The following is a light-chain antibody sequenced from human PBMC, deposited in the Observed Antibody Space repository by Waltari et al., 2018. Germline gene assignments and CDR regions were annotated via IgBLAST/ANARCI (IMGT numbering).Light chain of an antibody. CDR1: PRDVGTYDS. J-gene: IGLJ2*01. CDR2: DVT. CDR3: CSSAGDNRFVL. Sequence: QSALTQPRSVSGSPGQSVTISCTGTPRDVGTYDSVSWYQQHQGKAPKVIIYDVTKLPSGVPPRVPCSKSGITASLIVSGLQAEDEADYYCCSSAGDNRFVLFGGGTRLTVL. V-gene: IGLV2-11*01.